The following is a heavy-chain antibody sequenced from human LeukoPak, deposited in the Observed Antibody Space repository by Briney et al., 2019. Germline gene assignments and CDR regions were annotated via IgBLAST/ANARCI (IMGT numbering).Heavy chain of an antibody. D-gene: IGHD2-2*01. J-gene: IGHJ6*02. CDR2: INPKSGGT. CDR1: GYTFTAYY. Sequence: ASVKVSCKASGYTFTAYYLQWVRLAPGQGLEWMGWINPKSGGTEYPQRFQGRVTMTRDTSISTAYMELSRLRSDDTAVYYCARDHCSANSCYEDYYNGLDVWGQGTTVTVSS. V-gene: IGHV1-2*02. CDR3: ARDHCSANSCYEDYYNGLDV.